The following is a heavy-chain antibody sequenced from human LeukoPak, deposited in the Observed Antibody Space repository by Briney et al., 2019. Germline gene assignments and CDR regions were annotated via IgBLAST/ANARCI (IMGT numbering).Heavy chain of an antibody. CDR1: GYTFSSYG. J-gene: IGHJ4*02. CDR3: ARDDLGDYDSSGPGDY. CDR2: INPSGGST. D-gene: IGHD3-22*01. Sequence: GASVKVSCKASGYTFSSYGISWVRQAPGQGLEWMGIINPSGGSTSYAQKFQGRVTMTRDMSTSTVYMELSSLRSEDTAVYYCARDDLGDYDSSGPGDYWGQGTLVTVSS. V-gene: IGHV1-46*01.